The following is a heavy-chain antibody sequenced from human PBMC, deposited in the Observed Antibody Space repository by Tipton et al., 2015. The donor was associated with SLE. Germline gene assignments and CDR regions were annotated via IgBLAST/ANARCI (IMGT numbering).Heavy chain of an antibody. V-gene: IGHV4-61*01. Sequence: TLSLTCNVSGGSISSGSYYWTWIRQPPGKGLEWIGYIYDSGSTNYNPSLKSRVTISVDTSKNQFSLKLSSVTAADTAVYYCARRRGGYAGFDLWGRGTLVTVSS. J-gene: IGHJ2*01. CDR2: IYDSGST. CDR3: ARRRGGYAGFDL. CDR1: GGSISSGSYY. D-gene: IGHD5-12*01.